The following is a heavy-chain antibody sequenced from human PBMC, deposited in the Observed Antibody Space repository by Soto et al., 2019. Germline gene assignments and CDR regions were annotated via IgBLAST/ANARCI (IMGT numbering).Heavy chain of an antibody. CDR1: GFTFSSYA. D-gene: IGHD6-13*01. CDR2: ISSSGGNT. Sequence: EVPLLESGGGLVQPGGSLRLSFAASGFTFSSYAMSWVRQAPGKGLEWVSAISSSGGNTYYADSVKGRFTISRDNSKNTLYLQMNSLRAEDTAVYYCAKEKAAPGGAFDIWGQGTMVTVSS. V-gene: IGHV3-23*01. J-gene: IGHJ3*02. CDR3: AKEKAAPGGAFDI.